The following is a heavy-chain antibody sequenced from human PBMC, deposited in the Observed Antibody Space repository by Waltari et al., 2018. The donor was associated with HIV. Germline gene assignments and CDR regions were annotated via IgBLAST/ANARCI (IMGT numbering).Heavy chain of an antibody. CDR1: GFTISSNY. Sequence: EVQLVASGGGLIEPGGSLRVSCAASGFTISSNYMSWVRQAPGKGLEWVSVIYSGGSRCYADSVKGRFIISRDNSKNTVSLHMNSLRAEDTAVYYCARDPRSSGYYGMDVWGQGIKVTVSS. CDR3: ARDPRSSGYYGMDV. CDR2: IYSGGSR. V-gene: IGHV3-53*01. D-gene: IGHD1-26*01. J-gene: IGHJ6*02.